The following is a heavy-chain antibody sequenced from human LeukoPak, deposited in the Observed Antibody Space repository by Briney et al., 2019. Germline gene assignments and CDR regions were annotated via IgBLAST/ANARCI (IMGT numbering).Heavy chain of an antibody. J-gene: IGHJ4*02. CDR3: ARVEMATLDY. D-gene: IGHD5-24*01. CDR1: GGSFSGYY. CDR2: INHSGST. Sequence: PSETLSLTCAVYGGSFSGYYWSWIRQPPGKGLEWIGEINHSGSTNYNPSLKSRVTISVDTSKNQFSLKLSSVTAADTAVYYCARVEMATLDYWAREPWSPSPQ. V-gene: IGHV4-34*01.